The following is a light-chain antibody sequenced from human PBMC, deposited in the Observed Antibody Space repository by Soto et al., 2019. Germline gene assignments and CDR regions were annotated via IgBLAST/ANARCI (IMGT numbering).Light chain of an antibody. CDR3: AAWDGSLNVYV. J-gene: IGLJ1*01. Sequence: QSVLTQPPSASGTPGQRVTISCSGSSYSIGSNSVNWYQQLPRTAPKVLIYTNNQRPSGVPDRFSGSKSGTSASLAISGLQSEDEADYYCAAWDGSLNVYVFGTGTKVTVL. V-gene: IGLV1-44*01. CDR2: TNN. CDR1: SYSIGSNS.